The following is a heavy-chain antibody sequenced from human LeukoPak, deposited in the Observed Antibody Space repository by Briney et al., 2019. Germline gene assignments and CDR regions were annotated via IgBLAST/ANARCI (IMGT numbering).Heavy chain of an antibody. Sequence: GGSLRLSCAASGFTFSSYSMNWVRQAPGKGLEWVSSISSSSSYIYYADSVKGRFTISRDNAKNSLYLQMNSLRAEDTAVYNCAKDGYGGNSGGRYYYMDVWGKGTTVTVSS. D-gene: IGHD4-23*01. J-gene: IGHJ6*03. CDR3: AKDGYGGNSGGRYYYMDV. V-gene: IGHV3-21*01. CDR2: ISSSSSYI. CDR1: GFTFSSYS.